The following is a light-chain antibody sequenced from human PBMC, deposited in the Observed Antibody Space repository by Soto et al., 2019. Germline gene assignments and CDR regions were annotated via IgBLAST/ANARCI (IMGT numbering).Light chain of an antibody. Sequence: SYELTQPPSVSVAPGQTARITCGGDNIGSMSVHWYQQRPCQAPVLVVYSVNDRPAGIPERFSGSNSGNTATLTIGRVEAGDEADYYCQVWDPFSDHLFVFGRGTKLTVL. V-gene: IGLV3-21*02. J-gene: IGLJ1*01. CDR1: NIGSMS. CDR2: SVN. CDR3: QVWDPFSDHLFV.